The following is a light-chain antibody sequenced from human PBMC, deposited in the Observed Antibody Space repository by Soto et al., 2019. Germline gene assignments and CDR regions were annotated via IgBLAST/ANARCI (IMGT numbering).Light chain of an antibody. CDR2: SNN. V-gene: IGLV1-44*01. CDR3: ATWADGLNSYV. J-gene: IGLJ1*01. CDR1: SSNIGSNT. Sequence: QSVLTQPPSASGTPGPRVTISCSGSSSNIGSNTVSWYQQLPQRAPKLLIFSNNQRPSGVPDRFSGSKSGTSASLAISGLQSEDEADYYCATWADGLNSYVFGTGTKVTVL.